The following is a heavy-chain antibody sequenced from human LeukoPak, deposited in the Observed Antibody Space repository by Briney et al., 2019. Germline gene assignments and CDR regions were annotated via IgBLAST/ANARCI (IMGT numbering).Heavy chain of an antibody. V-gene: IGHV3-23*01. CDR3: ANAPYDDYPRLGY. D-gene: IGHD4-17*01. CDR2: ISASGAST. Sequence: LPGGSLRLSCAASGFTFSSYAMNWVRQAPGKGLEWVSSISASGASTYYADSVKGRFTISRDNSKNTLYLQMNSLRAEDTAVYYCANAPYDDYPRLGYWGQGTLVTVSS. J-gene: IGHJ4*02. CDR1: GFTFSSYA.